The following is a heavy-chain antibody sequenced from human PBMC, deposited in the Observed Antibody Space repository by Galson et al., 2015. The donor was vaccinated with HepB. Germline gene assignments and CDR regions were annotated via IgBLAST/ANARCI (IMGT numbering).Heavy chain of an antibody. CDR2: ISAYNGNT. Sequence: SVKVSCKASGYTFTSYGISWVRQAPGQGLEWMGWISAYNGNTNYAQKLQGRVTMTTDTSTSTAYMELRSLRSDDTAVYYCAREGGPYYYDSSGFDNTYGLGYFQHWGQGTLVTVSS. CDR3: AREGGPYYYDSSGFDNTYGLGYFQH. J-gene: IGHJ1*01. V-gene: IGHV1-18*01. CDR1: GYTFTSYG. D-gene: IGHD3-22*01.